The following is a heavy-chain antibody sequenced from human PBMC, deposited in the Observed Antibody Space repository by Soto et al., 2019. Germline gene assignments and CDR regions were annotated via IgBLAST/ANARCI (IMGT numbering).Heavy chain of an antibody. J-gene: IGHJ4*02. CDR2: IYYSGST. CDR1: GGSISSGGYY. CDR3: ARLGGYDFWSGPFDY. D-gene: IGHD3-3*01. Sequence: SETLSLTCTVSGGSISSGGYYWSWIRQHPGKGLEWIGYIYYSGSTYYNPSLKSRVTISVDTSKNQFSLKLSSVTAADTAVYYCARLGGYDFWSGPFDYWGQGTLVTVSS. V-gene: IGHV4-61*08.